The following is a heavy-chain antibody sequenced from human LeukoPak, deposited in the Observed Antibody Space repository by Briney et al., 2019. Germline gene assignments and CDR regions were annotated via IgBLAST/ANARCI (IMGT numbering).Heavy chain of an antibody. CDR3: ARAGYSSSWYNLLDY. J-gene: IGHJ4*02. V-gene: IGHV3-33*01. D-gene: IGHD6-13*01. CDR2: IWYDGSNK. CDR1: GFTFNTYG. Sequence: GGSLRLSCAAYGFTFNTYGMHWVRQAPGKGLQWMAVIWYDGSNKYYADSVKGRFTISRDDSKNTLYLQMNSLRAEDTAVYYCARAGYSSSWYNLLDYWGQGTLVTVSS.